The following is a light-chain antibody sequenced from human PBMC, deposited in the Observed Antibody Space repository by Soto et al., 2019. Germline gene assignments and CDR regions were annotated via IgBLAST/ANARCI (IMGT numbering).Light chain of an antibody. CDR2: DST. V-gene: IGLV3-21*02. J-gene: IGLJ7*01. Sequence: SYALAQPPSVSVAPRQTARITCGGTNIGDKDVHWYQQKPGQAPVLVVYDSTDRPSGVPERFSGSNSGNTASLTISGVEAGDEADYYCQVWDSRRDQCVFGGGTQLTVL. CDR1: NIGDKD. CDR3: QVWDSRRDQCV.